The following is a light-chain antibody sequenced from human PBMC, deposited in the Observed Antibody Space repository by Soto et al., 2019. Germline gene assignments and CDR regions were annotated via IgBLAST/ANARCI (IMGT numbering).Light chain of an antibody. Sequence: QSAWTQPASLSGFPGQSLTISCTGTSSYIAAYDYVSWFQQHPGKAPKLMISAVNNQPSGVHNRFSGSKSGNTAYLTISGFQVEEEAEYFGFSFTPTGTNGLGTGTK. V-gene: IGLV2-14*01. CDR3: FSFTPTGTNG. CDR1: SSYIAAYDY. CDR2: AVN. J-gene: IGLJ1*01.